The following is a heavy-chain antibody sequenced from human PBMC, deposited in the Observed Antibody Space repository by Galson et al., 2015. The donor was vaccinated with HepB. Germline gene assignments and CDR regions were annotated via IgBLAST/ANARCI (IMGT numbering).Heavy chain of an antibody. D-gene: IGHD5-18*01. Sequence: ETLSLTCTVSGGSVSSDYWSWFRQPPGKGLEWIGYINHNGNSGYNPSLKSRVTISVDTSKNHFSLKLRSVTAADTAVYYCAKHRDVDTAMDDFDYWGQGTLVTVSS. CDR2: INHNGNS. CDR3: AKHRDVDTAMDDFDY. V-gene: IGHV4-59*08. CDR1: GGSVSSDY. J-gene: IGHJ4*02.